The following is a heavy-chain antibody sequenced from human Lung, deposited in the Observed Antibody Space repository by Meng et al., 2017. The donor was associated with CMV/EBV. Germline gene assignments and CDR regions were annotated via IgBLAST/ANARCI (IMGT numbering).Heavy chain of an antibody. CDR3: ARGFRGGYYYYYGMDV. V-gene: IGHV4-61*01. CDR1: GGSVSSGSYY. CDR2: IYYSGST. D-gene: IGHD2-15*01. J-gene: IGHJ6*02. Sequence: ESLKISCTVSGGSVSSGSYYWSWIRQPPGKGLEWIGYIYYSGSTNYNPSLKSRVTISVDTSKNQFSLKLSSVTAADTAVYYCARGFRGGYYYYYGMDVWGQGTTVTVSS.